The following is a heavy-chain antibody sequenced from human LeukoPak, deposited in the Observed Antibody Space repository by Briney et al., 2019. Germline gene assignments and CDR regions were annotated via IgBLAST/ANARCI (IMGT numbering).Heavy chain of an antibody. J-gene: IGHJ5*02. D-gene: IGHD3-10*01. Sequence: ASVKVSCKASGGTFSSYAISWVRQAPGQGLEWMGGIIPIFGTANYAQKFQGRVTITTDESTSTAYMELSSLRSEDTAVYYCARETARVTMVRESLVYWFDPWGQGTLVTVSS. V-gene: IGHV1-69*05. CDR3: ARETARVTMVRESLVYWFDP. CDR1: GGTFSSYA. CDR2: IIPIFGTA.